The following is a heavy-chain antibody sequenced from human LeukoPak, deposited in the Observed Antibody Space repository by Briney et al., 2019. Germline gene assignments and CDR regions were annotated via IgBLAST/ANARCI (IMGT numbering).Heavy chain of an antibody. Sequence: SETLSLTCTVSGGSMSSYYWSWIRQPPGKGLEWIGEINHSGSTNYNPSLKSRVTISVDTSKSQFSLKLSSVTAADTAVYYCARVRATGAHDCWGQGTLVTVSS. CDR3: ARVRATGAHDC. V-gene: IGHV4-34*01. D-gene: IGHD7-27*01. CDR2: INHSGST. CDR1: GGSMSSYY. J-gene: IGHJ4*02.